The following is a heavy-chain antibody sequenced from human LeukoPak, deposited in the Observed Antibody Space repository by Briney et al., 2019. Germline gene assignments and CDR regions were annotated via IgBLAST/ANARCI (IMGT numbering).Heavy chain of an antibody. Sequence: GASVKVSCKASGGTFSSYAISWVRQAPGQGLEWMGGIIPIFGTANYAQKFQGRVTITRDTSASTAYMELSSLRSEDTAVYYCARVVESSGWSADYWGQGTLVTVSS. CDR2: IIPIFGTA. V-gene: IGHV1-69*05. CDR3: ARVVESSGWSADY. CDR1: GGTFSSYA. D-gene: IGHD6-19*01. J-gene: IGHJ4*02.